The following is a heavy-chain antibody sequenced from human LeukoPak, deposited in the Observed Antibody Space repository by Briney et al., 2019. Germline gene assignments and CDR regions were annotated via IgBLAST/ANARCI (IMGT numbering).Heavy chain of an antibody. CDR1: GGSFSGYY. Sequence: SETLSLTCAVYGGSFSGYYWSWIRQPPGKGLEWIGEINHSGSTNYNPSLKSRVTISVDTSKNQFSLKLSSVTAADTAVYYCARRLKQLVGNWFDPWGQGTLVTVSS. CDR2: INHSGST. D-gene: IGHD6-6*01. CDR3: ARRLKQLVGNWFDP. V-gene: IGHV4-34*01. J-gene: IGHJ5*02.